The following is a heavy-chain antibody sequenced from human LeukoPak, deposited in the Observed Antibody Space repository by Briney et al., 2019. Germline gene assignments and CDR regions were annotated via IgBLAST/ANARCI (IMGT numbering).Heavy chain of an antibody. CDR3: ARGTDYSNRHRRRFAFDI. CDR1: GCTFSSYA. D-gene: IGHD4-11*01. J-gene: IGHJ3*02. Sequence: SVKVSCKASGCTFSSYAISWVRQAPGQGLEWMGGIIPIFGTANYAQKFQGRVTITTDESTSTAYMELSSLRSEDTAVYYCARGTDYSNRHRRRFAFDIWGQGTMVTVSS. CDR2: IIPIFGTA. V-gene: IGHV1-69*05.